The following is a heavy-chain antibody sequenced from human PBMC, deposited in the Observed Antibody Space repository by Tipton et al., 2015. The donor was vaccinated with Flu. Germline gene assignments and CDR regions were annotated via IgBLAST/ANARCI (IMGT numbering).Heavy chain of an antibody. V-gene: IGHV3-7*01. Sequence: SLRLSCAASGFTFSGYWMSWVRQAPGKGLEWVANVKQDGSGRYSVDSVKGRFTISRDNAKNSLYLHMNSLRAEDTAVYYCARASCSGGSCLLGDWFDPWGQGTLVTVSS. CDR1: GFTFSGYW. D-gene: IGHD2-15*01. CDR3: ARASCSGGSCLLGDWFDP. J-gene: IGHJ5*02. CDR2: VKQDGSGR.